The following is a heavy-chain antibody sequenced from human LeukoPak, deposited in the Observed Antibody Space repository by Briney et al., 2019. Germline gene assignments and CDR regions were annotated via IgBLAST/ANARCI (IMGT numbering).Heavy chain of an antibody. CDR3: AKDAGYNSGAFDI. CDR2: ISYDGSNK. J-gene: IGHJ3*02. V-gene: IGHV3-30*18. Sequence: GGSLRLSCAASGLTFSSYGLHWVRQAPAKGLEWVAVISYDGSNKYYADSVKGRFTISRDNSKNTLYLQMNSLRAEDTAVYYCAKDAGYNSGAFDIWGQGTMVTVSS. D-gene: IGHD5-24*01. CDR1: GLTFSSYG.